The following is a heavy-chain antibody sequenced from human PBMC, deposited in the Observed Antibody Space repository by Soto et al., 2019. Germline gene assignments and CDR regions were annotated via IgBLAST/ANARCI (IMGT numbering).Heavy chain of an antibody. CDR2: INPNSGGT. J-gene: IGHJ2*01. D-gene: IGHD6-13*01. CDR3: ARGKGIDRAAAVSDWYFDL. CDR1: GYTFTGYY. Sequence: ASVKVSCKASGYTFTGYYMHWVRQAPGQGLEWMGWINPNSGGTNYAQKFQGWVTMTRDTSISTAYMELSRLRSDDTAVYYCARGKGIDRAAAVSDWYFDLWGRGTLVTVSS. V-gene: IGHV1-2*04.